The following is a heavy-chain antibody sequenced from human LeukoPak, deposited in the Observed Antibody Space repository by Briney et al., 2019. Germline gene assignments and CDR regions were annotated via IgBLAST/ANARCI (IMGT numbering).Heavy chain of an antibody. V-gene: IGHV4-61*02. CDR1: GVSISSGSYY. Sequence: SQTLSLTCTVSGVSISSGSYYWRWIRQPAGKGLEWIGRIYTSGSTNYNPSLKSRVTISVDTSKNQFSLKLSPVTAADTAVYYCARGTSSSWYAAFDYWGQGTLVTVSS. D-gene: IGHD6-13*01. J-gene: IGHJ4*02. CDR2: IYTSGST. CDR3: ARGTSSSWYAAFDY.